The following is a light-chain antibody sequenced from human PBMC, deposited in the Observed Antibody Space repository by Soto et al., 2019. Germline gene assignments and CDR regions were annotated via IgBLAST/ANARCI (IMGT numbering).Light chain of an antibody. J-gene: IGKJ2*01. V-gene: IGKV1-39*01. CDR2: TTS. Sequence: DIQMTQSPSSLSTFVGDTVTITCRASQGIDKYLNWYRQKPGKPPNLLIYTTSTMQSGVPSRFSGSGYRTHFSLTISSLQPEDFATYYCQQSYVTPHTFGQGTKLQIK. CDR3: QQSYVTPHT. CDR1: QGIDKY.